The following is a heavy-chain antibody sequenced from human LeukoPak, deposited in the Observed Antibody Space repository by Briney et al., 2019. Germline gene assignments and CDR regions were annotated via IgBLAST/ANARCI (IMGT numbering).Heavy chain of an antibody. J-gene: IGHJ3*02. D-gene: IGHD3-10*01. V-gene: IGHV4-59*01. CDR3: ARVRVRAIIDAFDI. Sequence: SETLSLTCTVSGGSISTYYWSWIRQPPGKGLEWIGYIYYSGSTNYNPSLKSRVTISVDTSKNQFSLKLSSVTAADTAVYYCARVRVRAIIDAFDIWGQGTMVTVSS. CDR1: GGSISTYY. CDR2: IYYSGST.